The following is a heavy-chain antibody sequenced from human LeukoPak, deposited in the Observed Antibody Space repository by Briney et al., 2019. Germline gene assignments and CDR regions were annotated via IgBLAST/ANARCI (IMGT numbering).Heavy chain of an antibody. CDR3: ARRLSRSSGGSRGAFDI. J-gene: IGHJ3*02. CDR1: GGTISSGDYY. Sequence: PSQTLSLTCTVSGGTISSGDYYWSWIRQPPGKALEWLGNSYYSGSTNYNPSLKIRVTISIDTSKNQFSLKLSSVTAADTAVYYCARRLSRSSGGSRGAFDIWGQGTMVTVSS. V-gene: IGHV4-30-4*08. D-gene: IGHD1-26*01. CDR2: SYYSGST.